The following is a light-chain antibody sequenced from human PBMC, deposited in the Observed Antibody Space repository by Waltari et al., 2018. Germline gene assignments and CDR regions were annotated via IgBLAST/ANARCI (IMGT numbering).Light chain of an antibody. V-gene: IGKV3-15*01. CDR2: GGT. Sequence: ETVMTQFPSTLSVSVGDAATLSCRASQGVRGNLAWYQQKPGQAPRLLIYGGTTRAPGVPARFSGRGFGTEFSLTISSLQSEDSAVYYCQQYDQWPMCTFGQGTKLEI. J-gene: IGKJ2*02. CDR1: QGVRGN. CDR3: QQYDQWPMCT.